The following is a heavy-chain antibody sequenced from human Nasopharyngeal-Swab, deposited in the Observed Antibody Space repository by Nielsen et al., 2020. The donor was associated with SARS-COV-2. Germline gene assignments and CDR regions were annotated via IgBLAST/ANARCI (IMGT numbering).Heavy chain of an antibody. CDR3: ARDTPNYGMDV. J-gene: IGHJ6*02. Sequence: SETLSLTCTVSGGSIRSYYWSWIRQSPGKELDWIGNVYYTGSTQYNPSLKSRVTVSIDTSDNQLSLKLSSVTAADTAVYYCARDTPNYGMDVWGQGTSVTVSS. V-gene: IGHV4-59*01. D-gene: IGHD2-15*01. CDR2: VYYTGST. CDR1: GGSIRSYY.